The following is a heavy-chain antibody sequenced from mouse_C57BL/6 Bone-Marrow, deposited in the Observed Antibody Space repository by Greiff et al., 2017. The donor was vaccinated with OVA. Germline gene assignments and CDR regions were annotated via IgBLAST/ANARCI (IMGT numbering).Heavy chain of an antibody. V-gene: IGHV1-19*01. D-gene: IGHD2-4*01. J-gene: IGHJ4*01. Sequence: EVQLQQSGPVLVKPGALVKMSCKASGYTFTDYYMNWVKQSHGKSLEWIGVINPYNGGTSYNQKFKGKATLTVDKSSSTAYMELNSLTSEDSAVYYCAGGLRRYAMDYWGQGTSVTVSS. CDR2: INPYNGGT. CDR3: AGGLRRYAMDY. CDR1: GYTFTDYY.